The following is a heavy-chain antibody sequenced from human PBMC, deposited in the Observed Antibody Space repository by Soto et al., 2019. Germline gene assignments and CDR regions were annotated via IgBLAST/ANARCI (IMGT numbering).Heavy chain of an antibody. Sequence: EVQLVESGGGLVQPGGSLRLSCAASGFTFSSYSMNWVRQAPGKGLEWVSYISSSSTIYYADSVKGRFTISRDNAKNSLYLQMNSLRAEDTAVYYCAREGVYGLFNWFDPWGQGTLVTVSS. D-gene: IGHD3-10*01. V-gene: IGHV3-48*01. J-gene: IGHJ5*02. CDR3: AREGVYGLFNWFDP. CDR2: ISSSSTI. CDR1: GFTFSSYS.